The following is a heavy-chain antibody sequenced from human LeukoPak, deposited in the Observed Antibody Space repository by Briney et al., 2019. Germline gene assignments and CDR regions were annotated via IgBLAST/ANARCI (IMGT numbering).Heavy chain of an antibody. J-gene: IGHJ5*02. Sequence: SETLSVTCTVSGGSISSGGYYWSWIRQHPEKGLEWIGYIHYSGSTYYHPSLKSRVSMSVDTSRNQFSLKLSSVTAADTAVYYCACGSNNWYNWFDPWGQGTLVPVSS. CDR2: IHYSGST. D-gene: IGHD1-1*01. V-gene: IGHV4-31*03. CDR3: ACGSNNWYNWFDP. CDR1: GGSISSGGYY.